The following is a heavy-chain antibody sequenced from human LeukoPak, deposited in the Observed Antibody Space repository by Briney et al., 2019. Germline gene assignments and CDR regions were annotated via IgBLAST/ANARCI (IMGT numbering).Heavy chain of an antibody. Sequence: GGSLRLSCAASGFTFSSFAMNWVRQAPGKGLEWVSIISGSGGGGSTYYADSVKGRFTISRDNSKNTVFLQMNSLRAEDTAVYYCAKLKDARGYDGFDYWGQGTLVTVSS. V-gene: IGHV3-23*01. CDR1: GFTFSSFA. CDR2: ISGSGGGGST. D-gene: IGHD5-12*01. J-gene: IGHJ4*02. CDR3: AKLKDARGYDGFDY.